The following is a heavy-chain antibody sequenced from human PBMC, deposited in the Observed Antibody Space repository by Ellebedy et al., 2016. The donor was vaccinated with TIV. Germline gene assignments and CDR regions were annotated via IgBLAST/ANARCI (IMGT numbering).Heavy chain of an antibody. D-gene: IGHD6-13*01. CDR2: ISGSGGST. CDR3: ARLSAGSPSCFDY. J-gene: IGHJ4*02. CDR1: GFTFSSYS. V-gene: IGHV3-23*01. Sequence: GESLKISCAASGFTFSSYSMNWVRQAPGKGLEWVSAISGSGGSTYYADSVKGRFTISRDNSKNTLYLQMNSLRAEDTAVYYCARLSAGSPSCFDYWGQGTLVAVSS.